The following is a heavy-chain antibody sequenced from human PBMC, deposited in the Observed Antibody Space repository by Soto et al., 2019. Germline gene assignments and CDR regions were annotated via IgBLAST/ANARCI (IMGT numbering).Heavy chain of an antibody. D-gene: IGHD2-2*01. J-gene: IGHJ4*02. CDR3: ARGRSSWYCSSTSCPYYFDY. V-gene: IGHV1-3*01. CDR2: INAGNGNT. CDR1: GYTFPSYA. Sequence: ASVKVSCNASGYTFPSYAMHWVRLAPGQRLEWMGWINAGNGNTKYSQKFQGRVTITRDTSASTAYMELSSLRSEDTAVYYCARGRSSWYCSSTSCPYYFDYWGQGTLVTVSS.